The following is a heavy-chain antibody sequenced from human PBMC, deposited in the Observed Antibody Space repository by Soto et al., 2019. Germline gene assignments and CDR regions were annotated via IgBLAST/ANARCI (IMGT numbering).Heavy chain of an antibody. Sequence: QVQLVQSGAEVKKPGSSVKVSCKASGGTFSSYAISWVRQAPGQGLEWMGGIIPIFGTANYAQKFQGRVTITADESTSTAYMELSSLRSDDTAGYYCARDRGIGYYYYYGMDVWGQGTTVTVSS. CDR2: IIPIFGTA. V-gene: IGHV1-69*01. CDR1: GGTFSSYA. CDR3: ARDRGIGYYYYYGMDV. J-gene: IGHJ6*02. D-gene: IGHD3-10*01.